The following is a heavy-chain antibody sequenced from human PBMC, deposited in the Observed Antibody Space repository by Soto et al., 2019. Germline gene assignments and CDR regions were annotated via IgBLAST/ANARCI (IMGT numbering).Heavy chain of an antibody. V-gene: IGHV4-4*02. CDR3: ARIAAARTAIEY. J-gene: IGHJ4*02. D-gene: IGHD6-13*01. CDR2: IYHSGST. Sequence: QVQLQESGPGLVKPSGTLSLTCAVSGGSISSSNWWSWVRQPTGKGLGWIGEIYHSGSTNYNPSLKRRATTSVDKSKNQFSLKLSSVTAAHTAVYYCARIAAARTAIEYWGQGTLVTVSS. CDR1: GGSISSSNW.